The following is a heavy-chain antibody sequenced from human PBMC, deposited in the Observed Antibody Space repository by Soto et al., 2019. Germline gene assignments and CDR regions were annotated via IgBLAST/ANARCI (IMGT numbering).Heavy chain of an antibody. D-gene: IGHD3-3*01. CDR1: GFTFSNYA. V-gene: IGHV3-23*01. Sequence: GGSLRLSCAASGFTFSNYAMNWVRQAPGKGLEWVSSITGTGTTTYSADSVKGRFTISRDNSENRLYLQMNSLRAEDTAVYYCAKDQTIFGVVPFDYWDQGTRVTVAS. CDR2: ITGTGTTT. CDR3: AKDQTIFGVVPFDY. J-gene: IGHJ4*02.